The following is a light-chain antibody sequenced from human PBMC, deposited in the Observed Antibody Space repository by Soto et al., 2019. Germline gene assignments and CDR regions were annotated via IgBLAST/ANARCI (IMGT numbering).Light chain of an antibody. V-gene: IGKV3-15*01. CDR3: RQHNKWPST. Sequence: VVAQSPASLSVCPGGRYTLSCRASQSVTTNLAWYQQKPGQAPRLLIYGTANRAAGVPARYSGSRSGTDFTLIISSRLSAEFAVYYCRQHNKWPSTFGRGTKVDI. J-gene: IGKJ1*01. CDR2: GTA. CDR1: QSVTTN.